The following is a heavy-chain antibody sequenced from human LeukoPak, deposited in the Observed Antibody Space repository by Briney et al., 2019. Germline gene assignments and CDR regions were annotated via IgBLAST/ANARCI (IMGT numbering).Heavy chain of an antibody. J-gene: IGHJ4*02. CDR2: VHLSGAS. CDR1: GGSILTTNW. Sequence: PSGTLSLTCAVSGGSILTTNWWSWVRQPPGKGLEWIGEVHLSGASNYNPSLKSRVNMSIDKSKNQLSLELTSVTAADTAIYYCTRESEAFSPFGFWGQGTLVTVSS. V-gene: IGHV4-4*02. CDR3: TRESEAFSPFGF.